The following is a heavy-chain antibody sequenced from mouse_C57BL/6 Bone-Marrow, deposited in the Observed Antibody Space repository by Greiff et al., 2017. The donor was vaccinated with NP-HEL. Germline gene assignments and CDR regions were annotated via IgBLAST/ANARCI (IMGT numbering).Heavy chain of an antibody. D-gene: IGHD1-1*01. CDR1: GFTFSSYA. Sequence: EVMLVESGGGLVKPGGSLKLSCAASGFTFSSYAMSWVRQTPEKRLEWVATISDGGSYTYYPDNVKGRFTISRDNAKNNLYLQMSHLKSEDTAMYYCARVNYYSSRDVWGTGTTVTVSS. V-gene: IGHV5-4*03. CDR2: ISDGGSYT. CDR3: ARVNYYSSRDV. J-gene: IGHJ1*03.